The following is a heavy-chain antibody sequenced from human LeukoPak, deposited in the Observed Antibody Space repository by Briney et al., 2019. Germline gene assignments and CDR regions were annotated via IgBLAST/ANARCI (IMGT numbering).Heavy chain of an antibody. CDR3: ARDVPPDY. J-gene: IGHJ4*02. Sequence: SETLSLTCAVSGGSISNYYWGWIRQPAGKGLEWIGRIHSSGTTRYNPSLKSRVTMSVDASKKQFSLNLISVTAADTAVYYCARDVPPDYWGQGTLVTVSS. CDR2: IHSSGTT. CDR1: GGSISNYY. V-gene: IGHV4-4*07.